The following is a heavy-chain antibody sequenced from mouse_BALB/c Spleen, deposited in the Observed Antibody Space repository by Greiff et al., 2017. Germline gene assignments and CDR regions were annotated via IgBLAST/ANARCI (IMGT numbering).Heavy chain of an antibody. J-gene: IGHJ4*01. CDR1: GFSLTSYG. Sequence: QVQLKESGPGLVQPSQSLSITCTVSGFSLTSYGVHWVRQSPGKGLEWLGVIWSGGSTDYNAAFISRLSISKDNSKSQVFFKMNSLQADDTAIYYCARNLLWYLYYAMDYWGQGTSVTVSS. CDR3: ARNLLWYLYYAMDY. V-gene: IGHV2-4-1*01. D-gene: IGHD2-10*01. CDR2: IWSGGST.